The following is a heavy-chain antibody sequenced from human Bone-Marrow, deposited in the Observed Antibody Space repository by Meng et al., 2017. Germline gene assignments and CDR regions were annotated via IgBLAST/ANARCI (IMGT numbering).Heavy chain of an antibody. CDR2: IYYNGNS. D-gene: IGHD2-15*01. CDR1: GGSIGSSDKH. J-gene: IGHJ4*02. V-gene: IGHV4-30-4*01. Sequence: QVQLQESGPGPVKTSQNLSLTCTVSGGSIGSSDKHWSWNRQPPGKGGEWIGYIYYNGNSYDNPSLSSRLTISVDTSKNQFSLKLSSVTAADTAVYFCARGGWFPNVYFDYWGQGTLVTVSS. CDR3: ARGGWFPNVYFDY.